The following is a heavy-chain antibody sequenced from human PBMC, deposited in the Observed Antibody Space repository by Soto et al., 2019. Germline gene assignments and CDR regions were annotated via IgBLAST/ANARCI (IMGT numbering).Heavy chain of an antibody. D-gene: IGHD6-13*01. J-gene: IGHJ5*02. CDR1: GDSISSGGYY. CDR3: AGDIAAVGTWFDP. Sequence: QVQLQESGPGLVKPSQTLSLTCTVSGDSISSGGYYWNWIRQHPGKGLEWIGYIYYSGSTYYNPSLKSRVTISVDTSKNQFSLKLSSVTAADTAVYYCAGDIAAVGTWFDPWGQGTLVTVSS. CDR2: IYYSGST. V-gene: IGHV4-31*03.